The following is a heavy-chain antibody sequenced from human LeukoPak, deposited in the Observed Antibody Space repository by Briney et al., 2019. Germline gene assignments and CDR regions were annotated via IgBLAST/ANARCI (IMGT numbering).Heavy chain of an antibody. CDR3: ATGITMIVVVPARGMDV. Sequence: ASVKVSCKASGYTFTGYYMHWVRQAPGQGLEWMGWINPNSGGTNYAQKFQGRVTMTRDTSISTAYMELSRLRSDDTAVYYCATGITMIVVVPARGMDVWGQGTTVTVSS. CDR1: GYTFTGYY. J-gene: IGHJ6*02. CDR2: INPNSGGT. V-gene: IGHV1-2*02. D-gene: IGHD3-22*01.